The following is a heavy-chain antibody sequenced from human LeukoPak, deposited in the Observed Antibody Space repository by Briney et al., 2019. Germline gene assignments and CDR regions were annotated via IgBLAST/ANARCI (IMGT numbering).Heavy chain of an antibody. J-gene: IGHJ4*02. D-gene: IGHD3-22*01. CDR2: IYHSGIT. Sequence: NPSETLSLTCTVSGGSISSDYWSWIRQPPGKGLEWIGYIYHSGITNYNPSLKSRVTISVDTSKNQFSLKLSSVTAADTAVYYCARLHYDSSGYYYFDYWGQGTLVTVSS. V-gene: IGHV4-59*08. CDR1: GGSISSDY. CDR3: ARLHYDSSGYYYFDY.